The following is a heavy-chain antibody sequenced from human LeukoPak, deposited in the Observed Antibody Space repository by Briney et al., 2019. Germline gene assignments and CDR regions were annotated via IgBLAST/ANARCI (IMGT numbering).Heavy chain of an antibody. Sequence: PGGSLRLSCAGSGFTFSDFWMTWVRQTPGKGLEWVANIKEDGTEKNLVDSVKGRFTISRDNTKNFLFLEMNNLRGDDTAIYYCVRESRPGGAMGLYHNLDYWGQGTLVAVSS. CDR1: GFTFSDFW. CDR3: VRESRPGGAMGLYHNLDY. V-gene: IGHV3-7*01. CDR2: IKEDGTEK. J-gene: IGHJ4*02. D-gene: IGHD2-15*01.